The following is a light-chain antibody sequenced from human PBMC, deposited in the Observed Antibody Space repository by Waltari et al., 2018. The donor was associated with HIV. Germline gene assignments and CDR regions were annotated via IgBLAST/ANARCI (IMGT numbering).Light chain of an antibody. J-gene: IGKJ1*01. Sequence: EIVLTQSPDFQSVSPQDKLPISCRASQNIGSQLHWYQQKSDQSPRLLFKYASQSFSGVPSRFRGSGSGTDFTLTIDRLEVEDVATYYCHQSKASPWTFGQGTKVEL. V-gene: IGKV6-21*01. CDR1: QNIGSQ. CDR3: HQSKASPWT. CDR2: YAS.